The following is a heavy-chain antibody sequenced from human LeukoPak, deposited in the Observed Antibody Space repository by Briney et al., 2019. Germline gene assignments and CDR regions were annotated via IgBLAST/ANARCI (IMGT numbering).Heavy chain of an antibody. V-gene: IGHV4-34*01. CDR1: GVSFSGYY. Sequence: SETLSLTCAVYGVSFSGYYWSWIRQPPGKGLEWIGEINHSGSTNYNPSLKSRVTISVDTSKNQFSLKLSSVTAADTAVYYCARVSYQEGVDYWGQGTLVTVSS. CDR2: INHSGST. CDR3: ARVSYQEGVDY. D-gene: IGHD2-2*01. J-gene: IGHJ4*02.